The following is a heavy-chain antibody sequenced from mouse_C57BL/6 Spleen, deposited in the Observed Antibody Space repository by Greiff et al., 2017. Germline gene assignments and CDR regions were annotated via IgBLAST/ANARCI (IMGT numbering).Heavy chain of an antibody. J-gene: IGHJ3*01. D-gene: IGHD1-1*01. Sequence: QVQLQQSDAELVKPGASVKISCKVSGYTFTDHTIHWMKQRPEQGLEWIGYIYPRDGSTKYNEKFKGKATLTADKSSSTAYMQLNSLTSEDSAVYCCARAGYYYGSSPWFAYWGQGTLVTVSA. CDR2: IYPRDGST. CDR1: GYTFTDHT. CDR3: ARAGYYYGSSPWFAY. V-gene: IGHV1-78*01.